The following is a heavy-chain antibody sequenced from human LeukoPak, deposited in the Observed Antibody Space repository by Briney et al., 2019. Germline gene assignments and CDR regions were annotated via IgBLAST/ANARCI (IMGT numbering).Heavy chain of an antibody. CDR1: GGSFSGYY. CDR3: AREKDMVRGAVFDY. Sequence: SETPSLTCAVYGGSFSGYYWSWIRQPPGKGLEWIGEINHSGSTNYNPSLKSRVTISVDTSKSQFSLKLSSVTAADTAVYYCAREKDMVRGAVFDYWGQGTLVTVSS. V-gene: IGHV4-34*01. CDR2: INHSGST. D-gene: IGHD3-10*01. J-gene: IGHJ4*02.